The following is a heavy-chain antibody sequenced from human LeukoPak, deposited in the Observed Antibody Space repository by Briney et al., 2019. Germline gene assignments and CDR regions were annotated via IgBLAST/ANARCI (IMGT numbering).Heavy chain of an antibody. CDR1: GGSISSSSYY. V-gene: IGHV4-61*05. CDR3: ASSPVIGRGPDY. J-gene: IGHJ4*02. Sequence: PSETLSLTCTASGGSISSSSYYWGWIRQPPGKGLEWIGYIYYSGSTNYNPSLKSRVTISVDTSKNQFSLKLSSVTAADTAVYYCASSPVIGRGPDYWGQGTLVTVSS. D-gene: IGHD2-21*01. CDR2: IYYSGST.